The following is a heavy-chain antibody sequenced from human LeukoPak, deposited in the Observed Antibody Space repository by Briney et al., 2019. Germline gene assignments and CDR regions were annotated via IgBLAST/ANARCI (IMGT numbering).Heavy chain of an antibody. CDR3: ASVSGYSYGLTFDY. CDR1: GFTFSSYW. V-gene: IGHV3-74*03. D-gene: IGHD5-18*01. Sequence: GGSLRLSCAASGFTFSSYWMHWVRQAPGKGLVWVSRINSDGSTTTYTDSVKGRFTISRDNGKNTLYLQMNSLRAEDTALYYCASVSGYSYGLTFDYWGQGTLVTVSS. J-gene: IGHJ4*02. CDR2: INSDGSTT.